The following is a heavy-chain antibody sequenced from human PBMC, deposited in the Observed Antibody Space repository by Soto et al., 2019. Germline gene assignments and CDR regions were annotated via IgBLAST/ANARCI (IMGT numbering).Heavy chain of an antibody. J-gene: IGHJ2*01. V-gene: IGHV1-58*01. Sequence: QMQLVQSGPEVKKPGTSVKVSCKASGFTFSSSIVQWVRQARGQRLEWIGWIVVGSGHTNYEQKFQERVTMTRDMSTSTAYMELSSLRYEDRAVYYCAALDFGDYWYFDLWGRGTLVTVSS. D-gene: IGHD4-17*01. CDR2: IVVGSGHT. CDR1: GFTFSSSI. CDR3: AALDFGDYWYFDL.